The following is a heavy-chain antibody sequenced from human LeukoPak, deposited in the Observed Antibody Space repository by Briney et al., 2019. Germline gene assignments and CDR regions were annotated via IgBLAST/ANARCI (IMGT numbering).Heavy chain of an antibody. CDR2: ISSSSSTI. CDR1: GFTFSSYA. Sequence: GGSLRLSCAASGFTFSSYAMSWVRQAPGKGLEWVSYISSSSSTIYYADSVKGRFTISRDNAKNSLYLQMNSLRAEDTAVYYCAREGPIAVAGYFDYWGQGTLVTVSS. J-gene: IGHJ4*02. V-gene: IGHV3-48*04. D-gene: IGHD6-19*01. CDR3: AREGPIAVAGYFDY.